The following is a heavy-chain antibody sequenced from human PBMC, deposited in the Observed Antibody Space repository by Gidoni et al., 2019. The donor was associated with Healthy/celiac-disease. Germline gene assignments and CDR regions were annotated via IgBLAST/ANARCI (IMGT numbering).Heavy chain of an antibody. CDR2: ISYDGSNK. CDR3: AKGNNDFWSGYVYFDY. V-gene: IGHV3-30*18. Sequence: QVQLVESGGGVVQPGRSLRPSCTASGFPFSRYGMHWVRQAPGQGLEWVAVISYDGSNKYYADSVKGRFTISSDNSKNTLYLQMNSLRAEDTAVYYCAKGNNDFWSGYVYFDYWGQGTLVTVSS. D-gene: IGHD3-3*01. CDR1: GFPFSRYG. J-gene: IGHJ4*02.